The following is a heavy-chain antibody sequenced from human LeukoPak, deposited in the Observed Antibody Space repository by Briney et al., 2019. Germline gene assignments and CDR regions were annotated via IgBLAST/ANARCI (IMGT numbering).Heavy chain of an antibody. D-gene: IGHD6-6*01. CDR1: GFTFSSYA. Sequence: GGSLRLSCAASGFTFSSYAMHWVRQAPGKGLEWVAVISYDGSNKYYADSVKGRFTISRDNSKNTLYLQMNSLRAEDTAVYYCARAKGSSLWGYYFDHWGQGTLVTVSS. CDR2: ISYDGSNK. CDR3: ARAKGSSLWGYYFDH. J-gene: IGHJ4*02. V-gene: IGHV3-30-3*01.